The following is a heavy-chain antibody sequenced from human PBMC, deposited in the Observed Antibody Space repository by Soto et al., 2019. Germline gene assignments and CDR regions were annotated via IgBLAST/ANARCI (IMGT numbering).Heavy chain of an antibody. Sequence: GGSLRLSCAASGFTFSSYWMSWVRQAPGKGLEWVANIKQDGSQKYYVDSVKGRFTISRVNAKNSLYLQMNSLRAEDTAVYYCARVGSIFGTTLGVNWFDPWGQGTLVTVSS. J-gene: IGHJ5*02. CDR1: GFTFSSYW. CDR2: IKQDGSQK. D-gene: IGHD3-3*01. V-gene: IGHV3-7*01. CDR3: ARVGSIFGTTLGVNWFDP.